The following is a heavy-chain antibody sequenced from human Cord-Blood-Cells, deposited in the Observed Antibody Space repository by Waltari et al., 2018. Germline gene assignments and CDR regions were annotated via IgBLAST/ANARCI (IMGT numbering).Heavy chain of an antibody. CDR1: GGSFSGYY. CDR2: INHSGST. Sequence: QVQLQQWGAGLLKPSETLSLTCAVYGGSFSGYYWSWICQPPGKGLEWIGEINHSGSTNYNPSLKSRVTISVDTSKNQFSLKLSSVTAADTAVYYCARVFAMSYDSSGYYFDYWGQGTLVTVSS. J-gene: IGHJ4*02. V-gene: IGHV4-34*01. CDR3: ARVFAMSYDSSGYYFDY. D-gene: IGHD3-22*01.